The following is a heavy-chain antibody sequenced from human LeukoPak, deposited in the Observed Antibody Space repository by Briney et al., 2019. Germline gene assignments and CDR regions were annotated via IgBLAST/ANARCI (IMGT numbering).Heavy chain of an antibody. Sequence: PGGSLRLSCGASGFSIDDYYMSWVRQAPGKGPEWVANINQVGSEKNYVDSVKGRFTISRDNAKNPLHLQMNSLRAEDTAVYHCVAEYYHFLAGNNWGQGTLVTVSS. D-gene: IGHD3-9*01. V-gene: IGHV3-7*01. J-gene: IGHJ4*02. CDR3: VAEYYHFLAGNN. CDR2: INQVGSEK. CDR1: GFSIDDYY.